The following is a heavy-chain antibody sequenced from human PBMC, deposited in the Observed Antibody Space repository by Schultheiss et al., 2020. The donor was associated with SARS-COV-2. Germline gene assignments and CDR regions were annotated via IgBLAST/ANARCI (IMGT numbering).Heavy chain of an antibody. D-gene: IGHD3-3*01. Sequence: GGSLRLSCVASGFTFRHYAMSWVRQAPGKGLEWVSAISGSGGSTYYADSVKGRFTISRDNSKNTLYLQMNSLRAEDTAVYYCAKDKPKLRFLEWLGEAFDIWGQGTMVTVSS. J-gene: IGHJ3*02. CDR1: GFTFRHYA. CDR2: ISGSGGST. V-gene: IGHV3-23*01. CDR3: AKDKPKLRFLEWLGEAFDI.